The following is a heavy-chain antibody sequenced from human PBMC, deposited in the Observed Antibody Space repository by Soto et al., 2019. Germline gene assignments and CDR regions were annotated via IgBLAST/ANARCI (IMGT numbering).Heavy chain of an antibody. J-gene: IGHJ5*02. CDR1: GYTFTSYG. Sequence: ASVKVSCKASGYTFTSYGISWVRQAPGQGLEWMGWISAYNGNTNYAQKLQGRVTMTTDTSTSTAYMELRSLRSDDTAVYYCARGPSYFDWLSRLGLWFDPWGQGTLVTVSS. CDR3: ARGPSYFDWLSRLGLWFDP. CDR2: ISAYNGNT. V-gene: IGHV1-18*01. D-gene: IGHD3-9*01.